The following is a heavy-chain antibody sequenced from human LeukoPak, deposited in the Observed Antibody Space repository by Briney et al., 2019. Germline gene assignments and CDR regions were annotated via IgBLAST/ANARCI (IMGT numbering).Heavy chain of an antibody. CDR3: AREIPKGTFDY. CDR1: GGSISSYY. V-gene: IGHV4-59*01. D-gene: IGHD2-21*01. CDR2: IYYSGST. Sequence: SETLSLTCTVSGGSISSYYWSWIRQPPGKGLEGIGYIYYSGSTNYNPSLKSRVTISVDTSKNQFSLKLSSVTAADTAVYYCAREIPKGTFDYWGQGTLVTVSP. J-gene: IGHJ4*02.